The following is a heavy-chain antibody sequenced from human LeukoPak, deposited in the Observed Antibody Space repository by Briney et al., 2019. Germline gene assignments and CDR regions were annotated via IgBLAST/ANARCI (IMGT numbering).Heavy chain of an antibody. J-gene: IGHJ4*02. CDR3: ARDQGYSYGWVY. CDR2: INAGNGNT. V-gene: IGHV1-3*01. Sequence: ASVKVSCKASGYTFTSYAIHWVRQAPGQRLEWMGWINAGNGNTKYSEKFQGRVTIIRDTSASTAYMELSSLRSEDTAVYYCARDQGYSYGWVYWGQGTLVTVSS. D-gene: IGHD5-18*01. CDR1: GYTFTSYA.